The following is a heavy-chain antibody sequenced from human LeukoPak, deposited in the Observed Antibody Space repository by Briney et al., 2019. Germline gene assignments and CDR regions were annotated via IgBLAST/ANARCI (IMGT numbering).Heavy chain of an antibody. V-gene: IGHV3-7*01. J-gene: IGHJ3*02. CDR1: GFTFGTYW. D-gene: IGHD6-13*01. CDR3: ARESSRVGAFDI. CDR2: IKQDGSEK. Sequence: GGSLRLSCAVSGFTFGTYWMTWVRQAPGKGLEWVANIKQDGSEKYYVDSVKGRFTISRDNSKNSLYLQMNSLRAEDTAVYYCARESSRVGAFDIWGQGTMVTVSS.